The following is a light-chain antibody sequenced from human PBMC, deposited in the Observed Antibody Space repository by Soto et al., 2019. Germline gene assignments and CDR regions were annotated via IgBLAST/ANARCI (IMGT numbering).Light chain of an antibody. CDR1: ESISRH. CDR2: AAS. Sequence: DIQMTQSPSSLSASVGDRVTITCRASESISRHLNWYQQKPGKAPKLLIYAASSLQNGLPTRFGVSGSGTDFTLTISNLQPEAFATYYCQQSYSTLSITFGQGTRLEIK. CDR3: QQSYSTLSIT. J-gene: IGKJ5*01. V-gene: IGKV1-39*01.